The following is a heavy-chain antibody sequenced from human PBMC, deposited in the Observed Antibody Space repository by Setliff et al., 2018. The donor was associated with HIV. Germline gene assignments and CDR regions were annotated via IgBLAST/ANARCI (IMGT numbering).Heavy chain of an antibody. D-gene: IGHD4-17*01. J-gene: IGHJ4*02. V-gene: IGHV4-59*11. Sequence: SETLSLTCTVSGPSINIHYWSWIRQSPGKGFEWIGYIYSTGSTNYNPSLQSRVTISMVASRNQFSLKVTSVTAADTAVYYCAKGAGFYGDYTFDHWGQGRQVTSP. CDR1: GPSINIHY. CDR3: AKGAGFYGDYTFDH. CDR2: IYSTGST.